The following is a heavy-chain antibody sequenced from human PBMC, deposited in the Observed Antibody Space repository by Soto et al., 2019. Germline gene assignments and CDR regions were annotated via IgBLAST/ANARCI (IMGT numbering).Heavy chain of an antibody. J-gene: IGHJ6*02. V-gene: IGHV4-34*01. Sequence: PSETLSLTCAVYGGSFSGYYWSWIRQPPGKGLEWIGEINHSGSTNYNPSLKSRVTISVDTSKNQFSLKLSSVTAADTAVYYCARGGGRLLTYYDFWSGYYTGTPAIYGMDVWGQGTTVTVS. CDR1: GGSFSGYY. D-gene: IGHD3-3*01. CDR3: ARGGGRLLTYYDFWSGYYTGTPAIYGMDV. CDR2: INHSGST.